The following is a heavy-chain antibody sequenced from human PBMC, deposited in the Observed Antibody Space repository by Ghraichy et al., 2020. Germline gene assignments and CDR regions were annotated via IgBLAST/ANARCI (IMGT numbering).Heavy chain of an antibody. J-gene: IGHJ5*02. CDR3: ASLDYGDYSWFDP. Sequence: LTCAASGFTVSSNYMSWVRQAPGKGLEWVSVIYSGGSTYYADSVKGRFTISRDNSKNTLYLQMNSLRAEDTAVYYCASLDYGDYSWFDPWGQGTLVTVSS. CDR1: GFTVSSNY. V-gene: IGHV3-53*01. D-gene: IGHD4-17*01. CDR2: IYSGGST.